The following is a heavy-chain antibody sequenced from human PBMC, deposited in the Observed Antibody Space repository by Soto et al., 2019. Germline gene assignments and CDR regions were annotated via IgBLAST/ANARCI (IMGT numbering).Heavy chain of an antibody. D-gene: IGHD1-7*01. CDR1: GFTFSNAW. CDR3: TTVDPELELLTGRRNDY. V-gene: IGHV3-15*01. CDR2: IKSKTDGGTT. Sequence: GGSLRLSCAASGFTFSNAWMSWVRQAPGKGLEWVGRIKSKTDGGTTDYAAPVKGRFTISRDDSKNTLYLQMNSLKTEDTAVYYCTTVDPELELLTGRRNDYWGQGTLVTVSS. J-gene: IGHJ4*02.